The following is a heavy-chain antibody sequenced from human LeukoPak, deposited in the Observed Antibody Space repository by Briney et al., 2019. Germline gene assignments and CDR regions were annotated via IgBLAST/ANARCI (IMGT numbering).Heavy chain of an antibody. D-gene: IGHD6-13*01. CDR3: SSIVMYSSSWYFGY. J-gene: IGHJ4*02. Sequence: PGGSLRLSCAASGFTFSNYWMTWVRQAPGKGLEWVANIKQDGSEKYYVDSVKGRFTISRDNAKNSLYLQMNSLRAEDTAVYYWSSIVMYSSSWYFGYWGRGTRVSVS. CDR1: GFTFSNYW. CDR2: IKQDGSEK. V-gene: IGHV3-7*03.